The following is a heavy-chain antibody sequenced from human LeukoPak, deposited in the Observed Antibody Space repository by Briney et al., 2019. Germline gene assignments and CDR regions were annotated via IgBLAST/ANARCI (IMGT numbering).Heavy chain of an antibody. CDR2: ISWISGSI. CDR1: GFTFPDYA. V-gene: IGHV3-9*01. J-gene: IGHJ4*02. CDR3: AKDKYYDPITYYIDY. D-gene: IGHD3-22*01. Sequence: GRSVRPSCAASGFTFPDYAMHWVRQGPRKGLESLSGISWISGSIGYADSVKGRFTISRDNAKNSLYMQMNSLIAEDTALYYCAKDKYYDPITYYIDYWGQGTLVTVSS.